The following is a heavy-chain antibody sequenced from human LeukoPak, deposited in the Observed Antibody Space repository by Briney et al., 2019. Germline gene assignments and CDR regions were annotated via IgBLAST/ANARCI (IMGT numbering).Heavy chain of an antibody. J-gene: IGHJ6*03. CDR3: ARAPGRRSYHYYYMDV. CDR1: GYTFTSYG. CDR2: ISAYNGNT. V-gene: IGHV1-18*01. Sequence: ASVKVSCKASGYTFTSYGISWVRQAPGQGLEWMGRISAYNGNTNYAQKLQGRVTMTTDTSTSTAYMELRSLRSDDTAVYYCARAPGRRSYHYYYMDVWGKGTTVTISS. D-gene: IGHD2-15*01.